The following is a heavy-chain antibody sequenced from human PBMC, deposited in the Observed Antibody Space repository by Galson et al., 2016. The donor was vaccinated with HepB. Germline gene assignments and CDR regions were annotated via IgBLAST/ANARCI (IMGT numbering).Heavy chain of an antibody. CDR1: GYTFTDYY. J-gene: IGHJ5*02. CDR2: INAYNGNT. CDR3: ARVLGGYDFYP. Sequence: SVKASCKASGYTFTDYYMHWVRQAPGQGLEWMGWINAYNGNTNYAQSFQGRVTMTTDTSTGTAYMELWNLRSDDTALYYCARVLGGYDFYPWGQGTLVTVSS. D-gene: IGHD5-12*01. V-gene: IGHV1-18*04.